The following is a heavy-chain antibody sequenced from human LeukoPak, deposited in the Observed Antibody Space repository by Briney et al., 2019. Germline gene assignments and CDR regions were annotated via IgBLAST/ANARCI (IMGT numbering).Heavy chain of an antibody. CDR3: AKGEHSGYDSNWFDP. D-gene: IGHD5-12*01. J-gene: IGHJ5*02. V-gene: IGHV3-15*01. Sequence: KPGGSLRLSCAASGFTFSNAWMSWVRQAPGKGLEWVGRIKSKTDGGTTDYAAPVKGRFTISRDDSKNTLYLQMNSLKTEDTAVYYCAKGEHSGYDSNWFDPWGQGTLVTVSS. CDR1: GFTFSNAW. CDR2: IKSKTDGGTT.